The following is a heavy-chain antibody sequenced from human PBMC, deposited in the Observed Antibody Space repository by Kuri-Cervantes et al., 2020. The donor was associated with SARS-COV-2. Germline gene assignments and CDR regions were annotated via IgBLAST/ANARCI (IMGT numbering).Heavy chain of an antibody. CDR2: ISYRGYT. CDR1: GGSINSGQYY. V-gene: IGHV4-30-4*01. Sequence: SETLSLTCSVSGGSINSGQYYWSWVRQPPGKGLEWIGYISYRGYTHYSPSLKSRVTISVEKSKNQFSLKLNSVTAADTATYYCARRPGQSVGFDYWGQGTLVTVSS. J-gene: IGHJ4*02. D-gene: IGHD2-15*01. CDR3: ARRPGQSVGFDY.